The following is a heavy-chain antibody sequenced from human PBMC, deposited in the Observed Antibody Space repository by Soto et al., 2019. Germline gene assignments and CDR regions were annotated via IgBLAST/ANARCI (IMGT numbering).Heavy chain of an antibody. Sequence: HVQLVQSGAEVKKLGSSVKVSCKTSGGTFTTHTFTWVRQAPGQGLEWMGRIIPVLGLTNHAQKFQGRVTITADKSTSTAYMELSSLRSEDTAVYYCASSGITMTTFDYWGQGTLVTVSS. J-gene: IGHJ4*02. CDR2: IIPVLGLT. D-gene: IGHD3-22*01. CDR1: GGTFTTHT. V-gene: IGHV1-69*02. CDR3: ASSGITMTTFDY.